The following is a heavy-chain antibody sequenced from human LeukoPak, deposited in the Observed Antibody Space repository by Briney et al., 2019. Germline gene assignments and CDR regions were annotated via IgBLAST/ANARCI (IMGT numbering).Heavy chain of an antibody. V-gene: IGHV4-61*02. CDR2: IYTSGST. D-gene: IGHD3-10*01. Sequence: SQTLSLTCTVSGGSISSGSYYWSWIRQPAGKGLEWIGRIYTSGSTNYNPSLKSRVTISVDTSKNQFSLKLSSVTAADTAVYYCARTHVAPMVRGVSPWFDPWGQGTLVTVSS. CDR3: ARTHVAPMVRGVSPWFDP. CDR1: GGSISSGSYY. J-gene: IGHJ5*02.